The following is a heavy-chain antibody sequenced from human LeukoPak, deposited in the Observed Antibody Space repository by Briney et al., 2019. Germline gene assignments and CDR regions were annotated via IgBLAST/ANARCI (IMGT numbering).Heavy chain of an antibody. D-gene: IGHD6-13*01. CDR1: GFTFSSYS. CDR2: ISSSSSYI. J-gene: IGHJ3*02. Sequence: GGSLRLSCAASGFTFSSYSMNWVRQAPGKGLEWVSSISSSSSYIYYADSVKGRFTISRDNAKNSLYLQMNSLRAEDTAVYYCARPYSSTWYFAFDIWGRGTMVTVSS. V-gene: IGHV3-21*01. CDR3: ARPYSSTWYFAFDI.